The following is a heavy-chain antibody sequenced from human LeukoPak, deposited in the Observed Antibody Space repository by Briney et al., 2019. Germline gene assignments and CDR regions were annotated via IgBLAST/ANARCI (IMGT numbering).Heavy chain of an antibody. CDR1: GFTFYDYT. V-gene: IGHV3-43*01. J-gene: IGHJ6*03. CDR3: AKDSYYYYMDV. CDR2: ISWDGGST. Sequence: GGSLRLSCAASGFTFYDYTMHWVRQAPGKGLEWVSLISWDGGSTYYADSVKDRFTISRDNSKNSLYLQMNSLRTEDTALYYCAKDSYYYYMDVWGKGTTVTVSS.